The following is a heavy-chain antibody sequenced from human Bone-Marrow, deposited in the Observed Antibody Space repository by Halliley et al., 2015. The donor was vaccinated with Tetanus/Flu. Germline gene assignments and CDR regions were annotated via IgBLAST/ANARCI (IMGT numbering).Heavy chain of an antibody. CDR3: ASRSGWYFSY. D-gene: IGHD6-19*01. Sequence: GKGVEGIGEINHRGSPNSNPSPKCRVTISVDPSKNQFSLKRSSGTAADTAVYYCASRSGWYFSYWGQGTLVTVSS. J-gene: IGHJ4*02. CDR2: INHRGSP. V-gene: IGHV4-34*01.